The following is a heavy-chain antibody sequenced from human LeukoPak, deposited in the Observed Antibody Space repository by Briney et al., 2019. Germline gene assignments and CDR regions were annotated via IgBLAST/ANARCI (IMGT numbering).Heavy chain of an antibody. D-gene: IGHD3-3*01. J-gene: IGHJ6*03. CDR1: GCTFSSYA. CDR3: ARGPTIFGVVINEYYMDV. Sequence: SVKVSCKASGCTFSSYAISWVRQAPGQGLELMGGIIPIFGTANYAQKFQGRVTITTDESTSTAYMQLSSLRSEDTAVYYCARGPTIFGVVINEYYMDVWGKGTTVTVSS. V-gene: IGHV1-69*05. CDR2: IIPIFGTA.